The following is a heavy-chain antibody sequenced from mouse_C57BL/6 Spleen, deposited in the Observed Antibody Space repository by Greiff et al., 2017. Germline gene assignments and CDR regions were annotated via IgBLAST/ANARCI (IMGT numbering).Heavy chain of an antibody. CDR1: GYTFTSYG. CDR3: ASSDWDGAY. CDR2: IYPRSGNT. Sequence: VKLMESGAELARPGASVKLSCKASGYTFTSYGISWVKQRTGQGLEWIGEIYPRSGNTYYNEKFKGKATLTADKSSSTAYMELRSLTSEDSAVYFCASSDWDGAYWGQGTLVTVSA. D-gene: IGHD4-1*01. V-gene: IGHV1-81*01. J-gene: IGHJ3*01.